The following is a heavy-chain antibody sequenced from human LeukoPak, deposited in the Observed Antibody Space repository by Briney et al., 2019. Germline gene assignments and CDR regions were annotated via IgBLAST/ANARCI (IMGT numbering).Heavy chain of an antibody. CDR3: AKDRYSGLNTIDY. CDR2: IYSGGGA. Sequence: GGSLRLSCAASGLTVSSNYMSWVRQAPGKGLEWVSVIYSGGGAFYADSVKGRFTISRDNSKSTLYLQMNSLRAEDTAVYYCAKDRYSGLNTIDYWGQGTLVTVSS. J-gene: IGHJ4*02. V-gene: IGHV3-66*02. D-gene: IGHD6-13*01. CDR1: GLTVSSNY.